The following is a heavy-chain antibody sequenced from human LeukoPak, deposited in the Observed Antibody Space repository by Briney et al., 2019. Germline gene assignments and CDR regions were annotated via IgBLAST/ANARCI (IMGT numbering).Heavy chain of an antibody. J-gene: IGHJ5*02. V-gene: IGHV3-23*01. Sequence: GGSLRLSCAASGFTFSSYALSWVRKAPGKGRNWVPAISGSGGSTYYADSVKGRFTISRDNSKNTLYLQMNSLRAEDTAVYYCAKDNVRAVAGLFDPWGQGTLVTVSS. CDR3: AKDNVRAVAGLFDP. CDR1: GFTFSSYA. CDR2: ISGSGGST. D-gene: IGHD6-19*01.